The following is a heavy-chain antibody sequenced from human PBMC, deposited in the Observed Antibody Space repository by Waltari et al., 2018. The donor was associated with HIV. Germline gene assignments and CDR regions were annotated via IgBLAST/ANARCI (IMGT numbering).Heavy chain of an antibody. CDR3: ARESKTLGYAFDI. CDR2: ISSSGSTI. V-gene: IGHV3-48*03. D-gene: IGHD3-16*01. CDR1: GFTFSSYE. Sequence: EVQLVESGGGLVQPGGSLRLSCAASGFTFSSYEMNWVRQAPGKGLEWVSYISSSGSTIYYADSLKGRFTISRDNAKNSLYLQMNSLRAEDTAVYYCARESKTLGYAFDIWGQGTMVTVSS. J-gene: IGHJ3*02.